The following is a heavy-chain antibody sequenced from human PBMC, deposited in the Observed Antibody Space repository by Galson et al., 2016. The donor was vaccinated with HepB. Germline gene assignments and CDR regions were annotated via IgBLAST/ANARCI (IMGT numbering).Heavy chain of an antibody. J-gene: IGHJ3*02. CDR2: INSDDSSA. Sequence: SLRLSCAASGLTFSRYWMHWVRQAPGKGLVWVSRINSDDSSASYADSVKGRFTISRDNAKNTPYLQMNSLRVEDTAVYYCASFGGVIAYDAFDIWGQGTMVTVSS. V-gene: IGHV3-74*01. D-gene: IGHD3-16*02. CDR3: ASFGGVIAYDAFDI. CDR1: GLTFSRYW.